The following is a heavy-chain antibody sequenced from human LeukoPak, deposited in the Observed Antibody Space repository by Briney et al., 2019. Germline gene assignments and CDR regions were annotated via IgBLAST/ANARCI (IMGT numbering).Heavy chain of an antibody. CDR3: SRAGPEGWYYYMDA. D-gene: IGHD1-14*01. V-gene: IGHV3-49*04. CDR2: IRSKAYGGTT. CDR1: GFTFGDYA. J-gene: IGHJ6*03. Sequence: GRSLRLSCITSGFTFGDYAMSWVRQAPGKGPEWVGFIRSKAYGGTTEYAASLKGRFTISRDDSRSIAYLQMNSLKTEDTAMYYCSRAGPEGWYYYMDAWGKGATVTISS.